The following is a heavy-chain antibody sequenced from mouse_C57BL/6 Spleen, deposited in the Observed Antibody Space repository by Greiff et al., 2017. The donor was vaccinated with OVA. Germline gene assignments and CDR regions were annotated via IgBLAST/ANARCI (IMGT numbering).Heavy chain of an antibody. V-gene: IGHV5-4*01. CDR2: ISDGGSYT. D-gene: IGHD2-4*01. CDR1: GFTFSSYA. Sequence: EVQLVESGGGLVKPGGSLKLSCAASGFTFSSYAMSWVRQTPEKRLEWVATISDGGSYTYYPDNVKGRFTISRDNAKNNLYLQMSHLKSEDTAMYYCARESTMITYFDYWGQGTTLTVSS. CDR3: ARESTMITYFDY. J-gene: IGHJ2*01.